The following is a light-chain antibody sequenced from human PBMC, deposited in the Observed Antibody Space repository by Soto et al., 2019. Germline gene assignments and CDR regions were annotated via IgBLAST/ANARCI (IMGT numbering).Light chain of an antibody. CDR2: DVS. J-gene: IGLJ1*01. CDR3: SSYTSSSTWV. V-gene: IGLV2-14*01. Sequence: QSVLTQPASVPGSPGQSITISCTGTSSDVGGYNYVSWYQQHPGKAPKLMIYDVSNRPSGVSNRFSGSKSGNTASLTISGLQAEDEADYYCSSYTSSSTWVFGTGTKVTVL. CDR1: SSDVGGYNY.